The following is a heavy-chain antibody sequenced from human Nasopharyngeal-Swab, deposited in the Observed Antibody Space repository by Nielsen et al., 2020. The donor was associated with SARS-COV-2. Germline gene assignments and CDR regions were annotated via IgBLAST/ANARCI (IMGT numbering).Heavy chain of an antibody. D-gene: IGHD1-26*01. J-gene: IGHJ3*02. Sequence: ESPNIHCQGPGYSFTSYWISWVRQMPGKGLEWIGRIDPSDSYTNYSPSFQVNVTISADKSISTAYLQWSSLKASDTAMYYCARDPASIVGATTPNAFDIWGQGTMVTVSS. CDR2: IDPSDSYT. CDR3: ARDPASIVGATTPNAFDI. V-gene: IGHV5-10-1*01. CDR1: GYSFTSYW.